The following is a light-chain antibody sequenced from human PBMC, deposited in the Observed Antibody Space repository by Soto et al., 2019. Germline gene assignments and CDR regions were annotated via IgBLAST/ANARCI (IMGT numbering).Light chain of an antibody. CDR1: QSVSSSY. V-gene: IGKV3-20*01. Sequence: EIVLTQSPGTLSLSPGERATLSCRASQSVSSSYLAWYQQKPGQAPGLLIYGASSRATGIPDRFSGSGSGTDFTLTISRLEPEDFAVYYCQQYGSSPRTFDQGTKVDIK. CDR2: GAS. CDR3: QQYGSSPRT. J-gene: IGKJ1*01.